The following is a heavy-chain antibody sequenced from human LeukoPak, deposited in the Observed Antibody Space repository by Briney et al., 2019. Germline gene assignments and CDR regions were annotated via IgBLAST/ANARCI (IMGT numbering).Heavy chain of an antibody. J-gene: IGHJ6*03. CDR2: ISWNSGNI. V-gene: IGHV3-9*01. D-gene: IGHD2/OR15-2a*01. CDR3: AKDAYGGATFFYYMDV. Sequence: GGSLRLSCAGSGFTFDDYAMHWVRQTPGKGLEWVSGISWNSGNIAYADFVGGRFTISRDNAKNSLSLQMNSLSDEDTAVYYCAKDAYGGATFFYYMDVWGKGTTVTISS. CDR1: GFTFDDYA.